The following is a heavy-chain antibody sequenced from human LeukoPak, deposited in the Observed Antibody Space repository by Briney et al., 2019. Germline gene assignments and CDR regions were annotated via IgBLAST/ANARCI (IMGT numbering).Heavy chain of an antibody. CDR3: ARRSPYSTGWSSYFDY. Sequence: PSETLSPTCAVYGGSFSGYYWSWIRQPPGKGLEWIGEINHSGSTNYKPSLKSRVTISLDKSRNHFSLKLTSVTAADSAVYYCARRSPYSTGWSSYFDYWGQGALVTVSS. CDR1: GGSFSGYY. J-gene: IGHJ4*02. D-gene: IGHD6-19*01. V-gene: IGHV4-34*01. CDR2: INHSGST.